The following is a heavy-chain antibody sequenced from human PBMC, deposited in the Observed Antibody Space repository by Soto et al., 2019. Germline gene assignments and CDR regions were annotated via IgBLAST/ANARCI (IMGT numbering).Heavy chain of an antibody. CDR1: GDSVTTGDYY. D-gene: IGHD6-19*01. V-gene: IGHV4-61*08. J-gene: IGHJ4*02. Sequence: SETLSLTCTVSGDSVTTGDYYLSWIRQRPGKGLEWIGHIYYTGVSKYNPSLKSRVTISLDTSDNQFSLHLASVTTADTAMYYCAGFLIVAATISHWGRGHIVTVSS. CDR3: AGFLIVAATISH. CDR2: IYYTGVS.